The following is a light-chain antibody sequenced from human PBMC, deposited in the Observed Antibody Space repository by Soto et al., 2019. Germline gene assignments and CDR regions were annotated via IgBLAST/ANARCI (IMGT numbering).Light chain of an antibody. CDR2: GAS. CDR3: QQYRSWTRT. CDR1: QSVDIN. Sequence: EIVLTQSPATLSVSPGERVTLSCRASQSVDINLAWYQQKPGQAPRLLIYGASTRATDMPGRFSVRGAGAEVTLIISRLKSEDFAVYYCQQYRSWTRTFGQGTKVDIK. V-gene: IGKV3-15*01. J-gene: IGKJ1*01.